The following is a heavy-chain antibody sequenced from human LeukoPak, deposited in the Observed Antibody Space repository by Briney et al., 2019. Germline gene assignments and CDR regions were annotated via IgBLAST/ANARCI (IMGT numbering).Heavy chain of an antibody. V-gene: IGHV1-46*01. CDR3: ARDPRYGSGQTWFDP. CDR1: GYTFTSYY. D-gene: IGHD3-10*01. J-gene: IGHJ5*02. Sequence: ASVKVSCKASGYTFTSYYMHWVRQAPGQGLEWMGRINPSGGSTNYAQKLQDRVTMTRDTSTSTDYMELSSLRSEDTAVYYCARDPRYGSGQTWFDPWGQGTLVTVSS. CDR2: INPSGGST.